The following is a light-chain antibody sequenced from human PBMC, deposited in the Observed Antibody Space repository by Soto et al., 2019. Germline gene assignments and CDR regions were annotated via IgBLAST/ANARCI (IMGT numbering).Light chain of an antibody. CDR1: SSDVGGYNY. V-gene: IGLV2-8*01. CDR3: SSYAGSNNVV. CDR2: EVS. J-gene: IGLJ3*02. Sequence: QSALIQPPSASGSPGQSVTISCTGTSSDVGGYNYVSWYQQHPGKAPKVTIYEVSKRPSGVPDRFSGSKSGNTASLTVSGLQAEDEADYYCSSYAGSNNVVFGGGTKLTVL.